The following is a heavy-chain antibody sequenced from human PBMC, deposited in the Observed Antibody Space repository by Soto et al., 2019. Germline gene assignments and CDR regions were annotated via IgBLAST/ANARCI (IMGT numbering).Heavy chain of an antibody. D-gene: IGHD1-1*01. CDR1: GYTFTDYY. CDR2: INPNNGGT. Sequence: QVQLVQSGADLKKPGASVKVSCKASGYTFTDYYMHWVRQAPGQGLEWMGWINPNNGGTSYAQKFEGWVTMTRDTSISTAYMEVRRLTSDDTAVYYCARGSPTTPPFDYWGQGTLVTVSS. V-gene: IGHV1-2*04. J-gene: IGHJ4*02. CDR3: ARGSPTTPPFDY.